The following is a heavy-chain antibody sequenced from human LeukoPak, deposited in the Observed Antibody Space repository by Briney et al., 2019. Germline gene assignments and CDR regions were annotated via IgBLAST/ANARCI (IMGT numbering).Heavy chain of an antibody. V-gene: IGHV4-59*01. J-gene: IGHJ5*02. CDR1: GVSISTSY. CDR3: ARAPLIAVAGRGWFDP. D-gene: IGHD6-19*01. Sequence: SETLSLTCTVSGVSISTSYWSWIRQPPGKGLEWIGSIYYSGSTNYNPSLKSRVTISVDTSKNQFSLKLSSVTAADTAVYYCARAPLIAVAGRGWFDPWGQGTLVTVSS. CDR2: IYYSGST.